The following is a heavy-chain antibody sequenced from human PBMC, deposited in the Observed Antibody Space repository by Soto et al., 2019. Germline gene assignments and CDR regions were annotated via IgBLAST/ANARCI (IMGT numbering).Heavy chain of an antibody. CDR2: IYYSGST. CDR3: AREGSGRGLRYNWFDR. Sequence: SETLSLTCTVSGGPISSGGYYWSWIRQHPAKGLEWIGYIYYSGSTYYNPALKSRATISVDMSENQFSLKLTSVTAADTATYYCAREGSGRGLRYNWFDRWAQGTLVTVSS. CDR1: GGPISSGGYY. V-gene: IGHV4-31*03. J-gene: IGHJ5*02. D-gene: IGHD4-17*01.